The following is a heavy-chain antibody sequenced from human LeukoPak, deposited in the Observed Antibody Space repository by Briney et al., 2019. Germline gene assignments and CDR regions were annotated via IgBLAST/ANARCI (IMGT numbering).Heavy chain of an antibody. Sequence: ASVKVSCKASGYTFTSYGISWVRQAPGQGLEWMGWISAYNGNTNYAQKLQGRVTMTTDTSTSTAYMELRSLRSDDTAVYYCATDRRGGKDVVVPAEEWGQGTLVTVSS. V-gene: IGHV1-18*01. D-gene: IGHD2-2*01. J-gene: IGHJ4*02. CDR3: ATDRRGGKDVVVPAEE. CDR2: ISAYNGNT. CDR1: GYTFTSYG.